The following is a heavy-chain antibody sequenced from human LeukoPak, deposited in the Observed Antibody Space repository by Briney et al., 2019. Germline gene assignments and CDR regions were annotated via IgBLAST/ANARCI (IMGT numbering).Heavy chain of an antibody. Sequence: SETLSLTCTVSGGSISRYYWSWIRQPAGKGLEWIGRIYTSGSTNYNPSLKSRVTMSVDTSKNQFSLKLSSVTAADTAVYYCARDRLGYCSSTSCYDAFDIWGQGTMVTVSS. V-gene: IGHV4-4*07. J-gene: IGHJ3*02. CDR3: ARDRLGYCSSTSCYDAFDI. CDR2: IYTSGST. D-gene: IGHD2-2*01. CDR1: GGSISRYY.